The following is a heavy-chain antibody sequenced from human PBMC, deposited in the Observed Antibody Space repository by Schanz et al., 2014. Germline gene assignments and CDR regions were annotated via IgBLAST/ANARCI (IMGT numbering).Heavy chain of an antibody. CDR1: GFTLSSYW. CDR3: AREEGWGIAAAGPKHYYYGMDV. CDR2: TNGDGTNA. Sequence: EVKLVESGGGAVRPGGSLRLSCAASGFTLSSYWMHWVRQVPGKGLEWVSCTNGDGTNAKYADSVKGRFTISRDNAKNTLSLQMIRLRAEDTAVYYCAREEGWGIAAAGPKHYYYGMDVWGQGTTVTVSS. D-gene: IGHD6-13*01. J-gene: IGHJ6*02. V-gene: IGHV3-74*01.